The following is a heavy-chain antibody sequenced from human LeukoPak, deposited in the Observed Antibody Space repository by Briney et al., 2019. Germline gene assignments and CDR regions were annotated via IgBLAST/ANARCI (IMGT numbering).Heavy chain of an antibody. Sequence: PGRSLRLSCAASGFTFSSYGMHWVRQAPGKGLEWVAVISYDGSNKYYADSVKGRFTISRDNSKNTLYLQMNSRRAEDTAAYYCAKGGSSWVFDYWGQAALVTVSS. J-gene: IGHJ4*02. CDR1: GFTFSSYG. CDR2: ISYDGSNK. V-gene: IGHV3-30*18. D-gene: IGHD6-13*01. CDR3: AKGGSSWVFDY.